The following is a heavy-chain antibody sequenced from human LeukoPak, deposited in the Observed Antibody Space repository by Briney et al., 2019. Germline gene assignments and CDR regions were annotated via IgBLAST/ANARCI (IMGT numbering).Heavy chain of an antibody. D-gene: IGHD6-13*01. J-gene: IGHJ4*02. CDR2: IYTSGST. CDR3: ARGGYSGRWLPYFDY. Sequence: SETLSLTCTVSGGSISSYYWSWIRQPAGKGLEWIGRIYTSGSTNYNPSLKSRVTMSVDTSKNQFSLKLSSVTAADTAVYYCARGGYSGRWLPYFDYWGQGTLVTVSS. V-gene: IGHV4-4*07. CDR1: GGSISSYY.